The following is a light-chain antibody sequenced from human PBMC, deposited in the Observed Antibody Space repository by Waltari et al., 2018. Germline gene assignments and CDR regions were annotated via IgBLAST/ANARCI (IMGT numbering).Light chain of an antibody. V-gene: IGKV2-30*01. CDR2: KVS. Sequence: DVVMTQSPLSLPVTLGQPASISCRSSQSLVSSDGNTYFNWFHQRPGQSPRRLIYKVSIRDSGVPDRFSGSGSGIDFTLRISRVEAEDVGVYYCMQGIHRPWTFGQGTKVEI. CDR1: QSLVSSDGNTY. CDR3: MQGIHRPWT. J-gene: IGKJ1*01.